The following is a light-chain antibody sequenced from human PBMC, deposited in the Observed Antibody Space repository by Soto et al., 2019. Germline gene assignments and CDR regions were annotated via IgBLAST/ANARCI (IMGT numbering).Light chain of an antibody. CDR1: QSISSW. Sequence: DIQMTQSPSTLSASVGDRVTITCRASQSISSWLAWYQQKPGKAPKLLIYDASSLESGVPSRFSGRGSGTDFTFTISSLQPEDVAAYYCQQYHTLPITFGGGTKVDIK. CDR3: QQYHTLPIT. J-gene: IGKJ4*01. V-gene: IGKV1-5*01. CDR2: DAS.